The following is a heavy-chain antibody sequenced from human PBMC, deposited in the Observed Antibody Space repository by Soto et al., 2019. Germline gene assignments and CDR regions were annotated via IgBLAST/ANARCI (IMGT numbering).Heavy chain of an antibody. J-gene: IGHJ4*02. V-gene: IGHV4-34*01. Sequence: QVQLQQWGAGLLKPSETLSLTCAVYGGSFSGYYWSWIRQPPGKGLEWIGEINHSGSTNYNPSLKSRVTISVDTSKNQFSLKLISVTAADTAVYYCARGYGRNVDYWGQGTLVTVSS. CDR1: GGSFSGYY. CDR2: INHSGST. D-gene: IGHD1-1*01. CDR3: ARGYGRNVDY.